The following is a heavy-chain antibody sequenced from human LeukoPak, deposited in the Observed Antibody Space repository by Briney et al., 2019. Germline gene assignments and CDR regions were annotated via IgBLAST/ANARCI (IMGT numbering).Heavy chain of an antibody. CDR3: ARGDAFDI. V-gene: IGHV3-21*01. CDR1: GFTFSSYS. Sequence: GGSLRLSCAASGFTFSSYSMNWVRQAPGKGLEWVSSISSNSSYIYYADSVKGRFTISRDNAKNSLYLQMNSLRAEHTAVYYCARGDAFDIWGQGTMVTVSS. CDR2: ISSNSSYI. J-gene: IGHJ3*02.